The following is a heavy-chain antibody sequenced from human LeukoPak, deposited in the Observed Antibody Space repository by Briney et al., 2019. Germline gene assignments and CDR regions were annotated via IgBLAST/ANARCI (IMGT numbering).Heavy chain of an antibody. CDR3: AIGPVGGYGEPP. V-gene: IGHV3-53*01. J-gene: IGHJ5*02. CDR1: GLSVSSNF. D-gene: IGHD3-10*01. CDR2: IYGGGST. Sequence: GGSLRLSCAATGLSVSSNFMSWVRQAPGKGLEWVSVIYGGGSTYYADSVKGRFTISRDTPKNTLYLQMNSLRVEDTAVYYCAIGPVGGYGEPPWGQGPLPPVPS.